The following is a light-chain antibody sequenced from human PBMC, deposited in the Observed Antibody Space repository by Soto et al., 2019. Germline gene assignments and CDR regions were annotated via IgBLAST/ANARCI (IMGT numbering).Light chain of an antibody. CDR1: RSDVGSYNL. CDR3: CSYAGSSTS. Sequence: QSALTQPASVSGSPGQSITIPCPGTRSDVGSYNLVSWYQQHPGKAPKLMIYEGSKRPSGVSNRFSGSKSGNTASLTISGLQAEDEADYYCCSYAGSSTSFGGGTKVTVL. CDR2: EGS. J-gene: IGLJ3*02. V-gene: IGLV2-23*01.